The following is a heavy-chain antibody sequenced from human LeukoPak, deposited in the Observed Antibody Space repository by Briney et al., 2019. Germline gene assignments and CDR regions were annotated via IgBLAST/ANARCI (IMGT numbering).Heavy chain of an antibody. CDR3: AKDLGYSSSWYYFDY. CDR1: GFTVSSNY. V-gene: IGHV3-23*01. Sequence: GGSLRLSCAASGFTVSSNYMSWVRQAPGKGLEWVSAISGSGGSTYYADSVKGRFTISRDNSKNTLYLQMNGLRAEDTAVYYCAKDLGYSSSWYYFDYWGQGTLVTVSS. D-gene: IGHD6-13*01. CDR2: ISGSGGST. J-gene: IGHJ4*02.